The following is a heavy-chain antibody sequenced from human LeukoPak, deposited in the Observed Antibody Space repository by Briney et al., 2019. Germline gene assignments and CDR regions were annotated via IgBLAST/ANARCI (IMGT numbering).Heavy chain of an antibody. Sequence: GGSLRLSCLTSGFTLSTNAMSWVRQAPGKGLEWISGISGSGASTYYADSVKGRFTISRDDSRNTLYLQMNSLRAEDTAVYYCAKVRYSNYVVGAFDIWGQGTMVTVSS. CDR2: ISGSGAST. J-gene: IGHJ3*02. CDR3: AKVRYSNYVVGAFDI. V-gene: IGHV3-23*01. CDR1: GFTLSTNA. D-gene: IGHD4-11*01.